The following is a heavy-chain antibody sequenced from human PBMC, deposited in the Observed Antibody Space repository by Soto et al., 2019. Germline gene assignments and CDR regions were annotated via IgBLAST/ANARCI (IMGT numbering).Heavy chain of an antibody. D-gene: IGHD1-26*01. CDR1: GYTFTSYG. V-gene: IGHV1-18*04. J-gene: IGHJ3*02. CDR3: AIRPWENGDAFDI. Sequence: QVQLVQSGAEVKKPGASVKVSCKASGYTFTSYGLSWVRQAPGQGLEWMGWISAYNANTNYAQKLQGRVTMTTDTSTSTAYMELRSLRSDDAAVYYCAIRPWENGDAFDIWGQGTMVSVSS. CDR2: ISAYNANT.